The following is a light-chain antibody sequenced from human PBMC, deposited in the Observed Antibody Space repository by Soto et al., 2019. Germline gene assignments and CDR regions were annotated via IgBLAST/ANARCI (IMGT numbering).Light chain of an antibody. CDR2: GAS. CDR3: QQDGSSPLFT. CDR1: QSVSSSY. V-gene: IGKV3-20*01. Sequence: EIVLTQSPGTLSLSPGERATLSCRASQSVSSSYLAWYQQKPGQAPRLLIYGASSRATGIPDRFSGSGSGTDFTLTIIRLEPEDFAVYYCQQDGSSPLFTFGPGTKVDIK. J-gene: IGKJ3*01.